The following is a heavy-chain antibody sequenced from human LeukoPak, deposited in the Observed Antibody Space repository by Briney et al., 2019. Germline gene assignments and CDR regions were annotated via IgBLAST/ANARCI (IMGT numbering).Heavy chain of an antibody. CDR2: ISGSGTTI. V-gene: IGHV3-11*01. J-gene: IGHJ4*01. CDR3: ARRTSHSYFDY. Sequence: PGVSLTLSCAPSRFPLSDYYMSWTRHTRGERREWISYISGSGTTIYSADSLKGRFTISRDAAKNSLFLQMNSLRDEDTAVYYCARRTSHSYFDYWGQGTLVTVSS. CDR1: RFPLSDYY. D-gene: IGHD2-2*01.